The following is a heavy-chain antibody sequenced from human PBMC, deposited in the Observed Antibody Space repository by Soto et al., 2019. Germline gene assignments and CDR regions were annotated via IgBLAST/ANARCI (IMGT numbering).Heavy chain of an antibody. Sequence: GGSLRLSCAASGFTFSNSWMHGVRQVPGEGLVWVSSINNDGRRPWYADSVRGRIAMSRDNARNLVYSQMNGLRYEDTAVYYCGTTFDYWGQGALVTVSS. CDR3: GTTFDY. J-gene: IGHJ4*02. V-gene: IGHV3-74*01. D-gene: IGHD1-1*01. CDR1: GFTFSNSW. CDR2: INNDGRRP.